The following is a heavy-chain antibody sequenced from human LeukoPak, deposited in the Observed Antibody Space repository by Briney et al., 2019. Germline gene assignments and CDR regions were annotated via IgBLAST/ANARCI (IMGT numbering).Heavy chain of an antibody. CDR2: ISGSGGNT. CDR3: VPRHCSSITCYAGFDC. V-gene: IGHV3-23*01. J-gene: IGHJ4*02. CDR1: GFTFSNYA. Sequence: PGGSLRLSCAASGFTFSNYAMSWVRQAPGKGLEWISEISGSGGNTYYADSVKGRFTVSRDNSKNTLYLQMDSLRAEDTAIYYCVPRHCSSITCYAGFDCWGQGTLVTVSS. D-gene: IGHD2-2*01.